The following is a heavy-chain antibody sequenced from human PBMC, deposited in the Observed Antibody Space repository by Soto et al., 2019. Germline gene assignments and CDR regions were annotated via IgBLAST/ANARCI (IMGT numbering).Heavy chain of an antibody. CDR3: AKHATEWNYVDY. J-gene: IGHJ4*02. CDR2: ISYDGSNK. V-gene: IGHV3-30*18. Sequence: QVQLVESGGGVVQPGRSLRLSCAASGFTFSSYGMHWVRQAPGKGLEWVAVISYDGSNKYYADSVKGRFTISRDNSKNTLYLQMNSLRAEDTAVYYCAKHATEWNYVDYWGQGTLVTVSS. CDR1: GFTFSSYG. D-gene: IGHD4-17*01.